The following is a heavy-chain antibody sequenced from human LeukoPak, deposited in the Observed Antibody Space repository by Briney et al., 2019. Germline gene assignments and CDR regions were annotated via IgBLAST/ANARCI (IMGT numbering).Heavy chain of an antibody. Sequence: SQTLSLTCTVPGGSISSGDYYWSWIRQPPGKGLEWIGYIYYSGSTYYNPSLKSRVTISVDTSKNQFSLKLTSVTAADTAVYYCARHHSEFQYYGMDVWGQGTTVTVSS. CDR2: IYYSGST. V-gene: IGHV4-30-4*08. J-gene: IGHJ6*02. CDR1: GGSISSGDYY. D-gene: IGHD1-14*01. CDR3: ARHHSEFQYYGMDV.